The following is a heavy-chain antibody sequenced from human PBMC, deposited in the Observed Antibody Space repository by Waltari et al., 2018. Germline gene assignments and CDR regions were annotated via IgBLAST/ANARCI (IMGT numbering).Heavy chain of an antibody. CDR2: IIPILGIA. CDR1: GGTFSSYA. CDR3: ARVGGTAARLGY. J-gene: IGHJ4*02. D-gene: IGHD6-6*01. Sequence: QVQLVQSGAEVTKPGSSVKVSCKASGGTFSSYAISWVRQAPGQGLEWMGRIIPILGIANYAQKFQGRVTSTADKSTSTAYMELSSLRSEDTAVYYCARVGGTAARLGYWGQGTLVTVSS. V-gene: IGHV1-69*04.